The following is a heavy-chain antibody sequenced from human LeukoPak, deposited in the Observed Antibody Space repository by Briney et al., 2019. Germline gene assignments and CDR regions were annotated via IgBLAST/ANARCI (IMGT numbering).Heavy chain of an antibody. CDR2: IRYDGNNK. D-gene: IGHD2-2*01. CDR3: ARDGRRNCSSINCYTLSN. CDR1: GFTFSSFG. V-gene: IGHV3-30*02. Sequence: GGSLTLSCAASGFTFSSFGSHWVRQPAGKGLEWVAFIRYDGNNKYYVDSVKGRFTISRDNSKNTVYLQMNSLRGEDTAVYYCARDGRRNCSSINCYTLSNWGQGTLVTVSS. J-gene: IGHJ4*02.